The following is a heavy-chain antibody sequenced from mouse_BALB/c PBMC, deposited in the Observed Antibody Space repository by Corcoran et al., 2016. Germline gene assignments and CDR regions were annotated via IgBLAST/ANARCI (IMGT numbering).Heavy chain of an antibody. J-gene: IGHJ4*01. CDR1: GYTFTSYV. V-gene: IGHV1S136*01. Sequence: EVQLQQSGPELVKPGASVKMSCKASGYTFTSYVMHWVKQKPGQGLEWIGYINPYNDGTKYNEKFKGKATLTSDKSSSTAYMELSSLTSEDSAVYYCARLGTMINYYAMDYWGQGTSVTVSS. D-gene: IGHD2-4*01. CDR2: INPYNDGT. CDR3: ARLGTMINYYAMDY.